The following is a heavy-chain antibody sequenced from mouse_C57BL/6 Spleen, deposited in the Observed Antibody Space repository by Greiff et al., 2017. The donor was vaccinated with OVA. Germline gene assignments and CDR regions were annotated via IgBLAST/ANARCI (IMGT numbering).Heavy chain of an antibody. J-gene: IGHJ2*01. CDR3: ARGLITTVVMDYFDY. Sequence: EVQVVESGPGLVKPSQSLSLTCSVTGYSITSGYYWNWIRQFPGNKLEWMGYISYDGSNNYNPSLKNRISITRYTSKNQFFLKLNSVTTEDTATYYCARGLITTVVMDYFDYWGQGTTLTVSS. D-gene: IGHD1-1*01. CDR1: GYSITSGYY. CDR2: ISYDGSN. V-gene: IGHV3-6*01.